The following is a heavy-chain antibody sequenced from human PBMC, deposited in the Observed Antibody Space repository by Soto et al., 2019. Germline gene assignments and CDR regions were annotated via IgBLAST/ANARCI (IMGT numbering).Heavy chain of an antibody. V-gene: IGHV3-23*01. J-gene: IGHJ4*02. CDR2: ISGSGGST. CDR1: GFTFSSYA. Sequence: PGGSLRLSCAASGFTFSSYAMSWVRQAPGKGLEWVSAISGSGGSTYYADSVKGRFTISRDNSKNTLYLQMNSLRAEDTAVYYCAKEGRRLARTGTLGPSDYWGQGTLVTVSS. D-gene: IGHD5-12*01. CDR3: AKEGRRLARTGTLGPSDY.